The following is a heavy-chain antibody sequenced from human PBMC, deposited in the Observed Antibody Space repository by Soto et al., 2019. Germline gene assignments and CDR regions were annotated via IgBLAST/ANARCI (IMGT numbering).Heavy chain of an antibody. J-gene: IGHJ4*02. V-gene: IGHV1-46*01. CDR3: ARDGPHRWIDY. Sequence: QVQLVQSGAEVKKPGASVKVSCKASGYTFSDYRMHWVRQAPGQGLEWMGIINPSGGATTYAQKFQGRVTMTRDTCTSTVYMDLSSLTSEDTAVYYCARDGPHRWIDYWGQGTLVTVSS. CDR1: GYTFSDYR. CDR2: INPSGGAT.